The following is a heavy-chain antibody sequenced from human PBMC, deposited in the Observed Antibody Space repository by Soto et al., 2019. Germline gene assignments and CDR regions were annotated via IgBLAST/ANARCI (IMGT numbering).Heavy chain of an antibody. D-gene: IGHD6-25*01. CDR2: FYYAGNT. CDR3: ARQGYSSGYYYYSGMDV. CDR1: DASITSPSYY. J-gene: IGHJ6*02. V-gene: IGHV4-61*01. Sequence: SETLSLTCSASDASITSPSYYWAWIRQPPGEGLEWIGTFYYAGNTNYNPSLKSRLTISVDAAKNQFSLKLSSVTAADTAVYYCARQGYSSGYYYYSGMDVWGQGTTVTVSS.